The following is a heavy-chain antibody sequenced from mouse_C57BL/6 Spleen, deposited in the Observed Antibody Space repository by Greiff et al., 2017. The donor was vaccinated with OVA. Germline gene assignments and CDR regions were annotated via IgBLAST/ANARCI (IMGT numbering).Heavy chain of an antibody. Sequence: EVQGVESGGGLVKPGGSLKLSCAASGFTFSSYAMSWVRQTPEKRLEWVATISDGGSYTYYPDNVKGRFTISRDNAKNNLYLQMSHLKSEDTAMYYCAREVRRFDYWGQGTTLTVSS. CDR3: AREVRRFDY. J-gene: IGHJ2*01. V-gene: IGHV5-4*01. CDR1: GFTFSSYA. CDR2: ISDGGSYT.